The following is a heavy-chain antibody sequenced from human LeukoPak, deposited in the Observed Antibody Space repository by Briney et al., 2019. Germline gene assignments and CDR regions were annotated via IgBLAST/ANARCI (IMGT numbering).Heavy chain of an antibody. CDR2: ISSSSSYI. D-gene: IGHD6-13*01. J-gene: IGHJ4*02. V-gene: IGHV3-21*01. Sequence: TGGSLRLSCAASGFNFNSYGMNWVRQAPGKGLEWVSSISSSSSYIYYADSVKGRFTISRDNAKNSLYLQMNSLRAEDTAVYYCASGGYSSSWYPSVDYWGQGTLVTVSS. CDR3: ASGGYSSSWYPSVDY. CDR1: GFNFNSYG.